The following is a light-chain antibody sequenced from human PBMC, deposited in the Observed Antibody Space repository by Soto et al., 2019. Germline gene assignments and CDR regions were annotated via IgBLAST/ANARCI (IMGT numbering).Light chain of an antibody. V-gene: IGLV2-11*01. CDR3: CSSAGGFTWV. Sequence: QSVLTQPRSVSGSPGQSVTISCTGTSSDVVSWYQQHPGKAPKLIIYYVSQRPSGVPDRFSGSKSGNTASLTISVLQAEDEADYYCCSSAGGFTWVFGGGTKLTVL. CDR2: YVS. CDR1: SSDVV. J-gene: IGLJ3*02.